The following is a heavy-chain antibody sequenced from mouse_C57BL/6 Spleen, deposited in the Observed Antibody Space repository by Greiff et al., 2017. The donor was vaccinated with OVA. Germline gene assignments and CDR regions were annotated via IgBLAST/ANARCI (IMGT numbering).Heavy chain of an antibody. Sequence: EVQGVASGGGLVQPGGSMKLSCVASGFTFSNYWMNWVRQSPEKGLEWVAQIRLKSDNYATHYAESVKGRFTISRDDSKSSVYLQMNNLRAEDTGIYYCTGGYYDRRYFDYWGQGTTLTVSS. D-gene: IGHD2-4*01. J-gene: IGHJ2*01. V-gene: IGHV6-3*01. CDR1: GFTFSNYW. CDR3: TGGYYDRRYFDY. CDR2: IRLKSDNYAT.